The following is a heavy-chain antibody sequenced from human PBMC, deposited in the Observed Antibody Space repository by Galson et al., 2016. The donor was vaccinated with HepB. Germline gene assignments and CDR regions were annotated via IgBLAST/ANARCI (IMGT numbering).Heavy chain of an antibody. D-gene: IGHD1-26*01. CDR3: ARAQGDTPGDDGHFDS. J-gene: IGHJ4*02. CDR1: GFSFSAYT. V-gene: IGHV3-21*06. CDR2: ISRTSLYK. Sequence: SLRLSCAASGFSFSAYTMVWVRQAPGHGLEWVSSISRTSLYKHWADSLEGRFAVSRDNGRASVYLQMNSLRVEDTAMYYCARAQGDTPGDDGHFDSWGQGTLVTVSS.